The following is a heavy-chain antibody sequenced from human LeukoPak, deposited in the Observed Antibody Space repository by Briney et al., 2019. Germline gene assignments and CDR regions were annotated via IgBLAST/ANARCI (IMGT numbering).Heavy chain of an antibody. CDR1: GGSISSSSYY. D-gene: IGHD1-26*01. CDR2: IYYSGNT. V-gene: IGHV4-39*02. J-gene: IGHJ4*02. CDR3: ARDFLGAGTVAATSGY. Sequence: SETLSLTCTVSGGSISSSSYYWGWIRQPPGKGLEWIGSIYYSGNTYYNPSLKSRVTISVDTSKNQFSLQLSSVTAADTAVYYCARDFLGAGTVAATSGYWGQGTLVTVSS.